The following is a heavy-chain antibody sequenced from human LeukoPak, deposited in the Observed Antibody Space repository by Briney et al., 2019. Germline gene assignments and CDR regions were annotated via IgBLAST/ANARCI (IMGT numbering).Heavy chain of an antibody. J-gene: IGHJ4*02. V-gene: IGHV5-51*01. CDR3: ARQYCRGTNCYTGSSYYLDY. CDR1: GYSFSNYW. D-gene: IGHD2-2*02. Sequence: GESLKISCKGSGYSFSNYWIGWVRQMPGKGLEGMGIIYPGDSATRYISSFQGRVTISADKSISTACLQWSSLKASDTAMYYCARQYCRGTNCYTGSSYYLDYWGQGTLVTVSS. CDR2: IYPGDSAT.